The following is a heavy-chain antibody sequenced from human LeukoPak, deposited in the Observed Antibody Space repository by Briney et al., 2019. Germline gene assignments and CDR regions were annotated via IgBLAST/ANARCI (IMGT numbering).Heavy chain of an antibody. D-gene: IGHD1-26*01. J-gene: IGHJ4*02. V-gene: IGHV3-21*01. CDR3: VRGFVGATYGHDYFDY. CDR1: GFTFSSYI. Sequence: PGGSLRLSCAASGFTFSSYIMNWVRQAPGKGLECVAYISNNSTYIYYADSVKGRFTISRDNAKNSLSLQMSSLRAEDTAVYYCVRGFVGATYGHDYFDYWGQGTLVTISS. CDR2: ISNNSTYI.